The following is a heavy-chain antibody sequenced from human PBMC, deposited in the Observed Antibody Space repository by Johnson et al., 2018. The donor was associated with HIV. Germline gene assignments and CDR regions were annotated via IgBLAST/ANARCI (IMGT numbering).Heavy chain of an antibody. V-gene: IGHV3-30*18. D-gene: IGHD4/OR15-4a*01. CDR1: GFTFSDFF. CDR2: ISYDGSNK. Sequence: QVQLVESGGGLVKPGGSLRLSCAASGFTFSDFFMSWIRQAPGKGLEWVAVISYDGSNKYYADSVKGRFTISSDNSKNTLYLQMNSLSAEDTALYYCVKSTQATIVRESGPYGGFHVWGQGTMVSVSS. J-gene: IGHJ3*01. CDR3: VKSTQATIVRESGPYGGFHV.